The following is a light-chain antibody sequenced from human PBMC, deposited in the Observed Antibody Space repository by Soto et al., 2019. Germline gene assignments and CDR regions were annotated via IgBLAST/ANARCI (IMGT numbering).Light chain of an antibody. CDR2: GAS. J-gene: IGKJ4*01. Sequence: EIVLTQSPATLSLSPGERATLSCRASQSVSNNYLAWYQQKPGQAPRLLIYGASNRATGIPDRFSGSGSGTDYTLTISRLEPEDFAVYYCQQYGNLPLTFGGGTKVDIK. V-gene: IGKV3-20*01. CDR3: QQYGNLPLT. CDR1: QSVSNNY.